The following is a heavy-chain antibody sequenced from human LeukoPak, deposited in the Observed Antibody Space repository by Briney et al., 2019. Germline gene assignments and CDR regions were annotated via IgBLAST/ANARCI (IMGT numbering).Heavy chain of an antibody. CDR1: GFTFSSXX. Sequence: AXSGFTFSSXXXXWVRQAPGKGXXWXSAISGSGGSTYYADSVKGRFTISRDNAKNSLYLQMNSLRAEDTAVYYCARDIVVVVAAESWFDPWGQGTLVTVSS. CDR2: ISGSGGST. J-gene: IGHJ5*02. V-gene: IGHV3-23*01. D-gene: IGHD2-15*01. CDR3: ARDIVVVVAAESWFDP.